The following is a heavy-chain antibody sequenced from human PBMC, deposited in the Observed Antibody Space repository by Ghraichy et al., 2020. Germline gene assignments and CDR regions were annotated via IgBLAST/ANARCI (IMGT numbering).Heavy chain of an antibody. J-gene: IGHJ4*02. Sequence: SQTLSLTCAVYGGSFSGYYWSWIRQPPGKGLEWIGEINHSGSTNYNPSLKSRVTISVDTSKNQFSLKLSSVTAADTAVYYCARDPRHCTGGVCYTVGFDYWGQGTLVTVSS. CDR2: INHSGST. CDR3: ARDPRHCTGGVCYTVGFDY. D-gene: IGHD2-8*02. V-gene: IGHV4-34*01. CDR1: GGSFSGYY.